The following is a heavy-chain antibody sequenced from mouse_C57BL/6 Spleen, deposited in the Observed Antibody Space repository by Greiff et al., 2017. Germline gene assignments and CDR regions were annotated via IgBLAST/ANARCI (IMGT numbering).Heavy chain of an antibody. V-gene: IGHV1-61*01. CDR2: IYPSDSET. CDR3: ARGTYDFSWFAY. D-gene: IGHD2-4*01. Sequence: QVQLQQPGAELVRPGSSVKLSCKASGYTFTSYWMDWVKQRPGQGLEWIGNIYPSDSETHYNQKFKDKATLTVDKSSSTAYMQLSILTSEDSAVYYCARGTYDFSWFAYWGQGTLVTVSA. CDR1: GYTFTSYW. J-gene: IGHJ3*01.